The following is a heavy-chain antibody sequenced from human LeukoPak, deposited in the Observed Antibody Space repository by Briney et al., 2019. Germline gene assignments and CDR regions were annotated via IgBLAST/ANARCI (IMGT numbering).Heavy chain of an antibody. CDR2: TYYNSRWSN. J-gene: IGHJ4*02. CDR3: ARGYMKSGFDY. D-gene: IGHD1-1*01. Sequence: SQTHSLTCAISGDSLSSDITAWSWIRQSPSRGLEWLGRTYYNSRWSNDYAVSVESRITINPDTTRNQSSLQLKSVTPEDTAVYYCARGYMKSGFDYWGQGTLVTVSS. CDR1: GDSLSSDITA. V-gene: IGHV6-1*01.